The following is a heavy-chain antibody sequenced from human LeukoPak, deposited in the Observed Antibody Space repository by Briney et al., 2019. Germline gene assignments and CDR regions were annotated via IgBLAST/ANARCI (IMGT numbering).Heavy chain of an antibody. V-gene: IGHV4-39*01. CDR1: GGSISSSSSY. Sequence: PSETLSLTCSVSGGSISSSSSYWGWIRQPPGKGLEWIGSIYYSGSTYYNPSLKSRVTISVDTSKNQFSLKLSSVTAADTAVYYCARNRYYYGSGNYGVPNWFDPWGQGTLVTVSS. CDR3: ARNRYYYGSGNYGVPNWFDP. D-gene: IGHD3-10*01. CDR2: IYYSGST. J-gene: IGHJ5*02.